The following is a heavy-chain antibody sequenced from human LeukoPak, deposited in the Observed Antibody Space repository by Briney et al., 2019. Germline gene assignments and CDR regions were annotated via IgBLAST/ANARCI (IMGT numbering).Heavy chain of an antibody. CDR3: AKPVVVAAYAFDI. J-gene: IGHJ3*02. CDR1: GFTFSSYG. CDR2: ISYDGSNK. V-gene: IGHV3-30*18. D-gene: IGHD2-15*01. Sequence: GGSLRLSCAASGFTFSSYGMHWVRQAPGKGLEWVAVISYDGSNKYYADSVKGRFTISRDNSKNTLYLQMNSLRAEDTAVYYCAKPVVVAAYAFDIWGQGTMVTVSS.